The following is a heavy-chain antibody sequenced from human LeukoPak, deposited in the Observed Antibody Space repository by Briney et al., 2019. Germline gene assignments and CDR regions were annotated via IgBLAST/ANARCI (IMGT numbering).Heavy chain of an antibody. J-gene: IGHJ4*02. CDR2: IYYSGST. D-gene: IGHD3-9*01. CDR1: GGSISSGDYY. CDR3: ARSAHFDWPTSSFDC. V-gene: IGHV4-30-4*01. Sequence: PSQTLSLTCTVSGGSISSGDYYWSWIRQPPGKGLEWIGYIYYSGSTYYNPSLKSRVTISVDTSKNQFSLKLSSVTAADTAVYYCARSAHFDWPTSSFDCWGQGTPVSAS.